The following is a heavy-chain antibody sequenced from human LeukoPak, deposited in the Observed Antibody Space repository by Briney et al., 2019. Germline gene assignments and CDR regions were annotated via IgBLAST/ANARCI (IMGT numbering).Heavy chain of an antibody. Sequence: PSDTLSLTCNVSGGSITSHYWNWIRQPPGKGLEWVGYIYYTGISKYHPSPKSRVSMSVDTAKNQFFLKVNSVTAADTAVYHCARSVDYFDNTGPHMMFDYWGQGSLVTVSS. CDR1: GGSITSHY. D-gene: IGHD3-22*01. CDR3: ARSVDYFDNTGPHMMFDY. CDR2: IYYTGIS. J-gene: IGHJ4*02. V-gene: IGHV4-59*07.